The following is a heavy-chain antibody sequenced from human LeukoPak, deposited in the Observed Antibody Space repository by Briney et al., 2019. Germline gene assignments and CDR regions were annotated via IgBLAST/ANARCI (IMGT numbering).Heavy chain of an antibody. CDR2: INPDGGST. Sequence: ASVKVSCKGSGYTFTSYWIQWVRQAPGQGLEWMGLINPDGGSTAYAHRFQGRVTMTRDTSTSTVYMDLSSLRSGDTAMYYCARAPRNSSTMLDYWGQGTLVTVSS. D-gene: IGHD6-13*01. V-gene: IGHV1-46*01. CDR1: GYTFTSYW. CDR3: ARAPRNSSTMLDY. J-gene: IGHJ4*02.